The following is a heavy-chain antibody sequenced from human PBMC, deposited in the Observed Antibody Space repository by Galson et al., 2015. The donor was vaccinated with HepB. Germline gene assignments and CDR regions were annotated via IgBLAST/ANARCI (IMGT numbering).Heavy chain of an antibody. J-gene: IGHJ6*02. CDR3: AKSLGTGAARGLDL. CDR2: ISGGGDGT. D-gene: IGHD6-25*01. V-gene: IGHV3-23*01. Sequence: SLRLSCAASGFTFSSYAISWVRQAPGKGLEWVSTISGGGDGTYYADSVKGRFTVSRDNAKNTVSLQMNSLRDEDTAVYYCAKSLGTGAARGLDLWGQGTTVTVSS. CDR1: GFTFSSYA.